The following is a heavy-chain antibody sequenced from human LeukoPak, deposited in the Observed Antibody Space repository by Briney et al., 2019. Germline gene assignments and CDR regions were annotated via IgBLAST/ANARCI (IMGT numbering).Heavy chain of an antibody. Sequence: GGSLRLSCAASGMTFSSFGMHWVRQAPGKGLEWVAFIWYDGSNKYYADSVKGRFTISRDNSKNTLYLQMNSLTAEDTAVYYCARGNGDAYFDYWGQGTLVTVSS. D-gene: IGHD4-17*01. J-gene: IGHJ4*02. CDR1: GMTFSSFG. CDR3: ARGNGDAYFDY. CDR2: IWYDGSNK. V-gene: IGHV3-33*01.